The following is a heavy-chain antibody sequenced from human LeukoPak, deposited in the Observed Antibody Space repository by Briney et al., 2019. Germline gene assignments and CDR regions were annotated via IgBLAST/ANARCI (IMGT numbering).Heavy chain of an antibody. V-gene: IGHV3-7*01. CDR3: ARDVGAVAGNFDY. D-gene: IGHD6-19*01. J-gene: IGHJ4*02. CDR1: GFTFSSYW. Sequence: PGGSLRLSCADSGFTFSSYWMSWVRQAPGKGLEWVANIKQDGSEKYYVDSVKGRFTISRDNAKNSLYLQMNSLRAEDTAVYYCARDVGAVAGNFDYWGQGTLVTVSS. CDR2: IKQDGSEK.